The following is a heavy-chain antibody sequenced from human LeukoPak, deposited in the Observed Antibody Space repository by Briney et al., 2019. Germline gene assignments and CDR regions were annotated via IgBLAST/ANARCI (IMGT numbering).Heavy chain of an antibody. V-gene: IGHV3-7*01. Sequence: RGGSLRLSCAASGFTFSDYWMSWVRQAPGKGLEWVANIKQDGSEKYYVDSVKGRFAISRDDARNSLYLQMNSLRAEDTAVYYCARSTYYFDYWGQGTLVTVSS. CDR2: IKQDGSEK. CDR1: GFTFSDYW. J-gene: IGHJ4*02. CDR3: ARSTYYFDY. D-gene: IGHD2-2*01.